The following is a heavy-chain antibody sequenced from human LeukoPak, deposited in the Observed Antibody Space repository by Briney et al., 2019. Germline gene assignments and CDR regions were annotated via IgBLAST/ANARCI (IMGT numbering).Heavy chain of an antibody. J-gene: IGHJ4*02. D-gene: IGHD3-10*01. CDR1: GFTFSSYA. Sequence: PGRSLRLSCAASGFTFSSYAMHWVRQAPGKGLEWVAVISYDGSNKYYADSVKGRFTISRDNSKNTLYLQMNSLRAGDTAVYYCARDRGCDYWGQGTLVTVSS. V-gene: IGHV3-30-3*01. CDR2: ISYDGSNK. CDR3: ARDRGCDY.